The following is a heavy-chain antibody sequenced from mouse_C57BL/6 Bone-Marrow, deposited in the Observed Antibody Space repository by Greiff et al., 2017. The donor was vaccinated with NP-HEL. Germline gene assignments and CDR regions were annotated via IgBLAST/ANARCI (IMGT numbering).Heavy chain of an antibody. CDR2: IDPSDSYT. CDR3: ARRSPDGDYAMDY. CDR1: GYTFTSYW. Sequence: QVQLQQPGAELVMPGASVKLSCKASGYTFTSYWMHWVKQRPGQGLEWIGEIDPSDSYTNYNQKFKGKSTLTVDKSSSTAYMQLSSLTSEDSAVYYCARRSPDGDYAMDYWGQGTSVTVSS. J-gene: IGHJ4*01. V-gene: IGHV1-69*01.